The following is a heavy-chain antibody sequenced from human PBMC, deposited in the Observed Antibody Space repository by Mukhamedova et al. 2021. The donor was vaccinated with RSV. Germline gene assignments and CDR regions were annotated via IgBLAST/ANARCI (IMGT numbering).Heavy chain of an antibody. CDR3: AREVIDGTGDHRNGGFDY. V-gene: IGHV3-48*03. CDR2: GSTI. J-gene: IGHJ4*02. Sequence: GSTIYYADSVKGRFTISRDNAKNSLYLQMNSLRAEDTAAYYGAREVIDGTGDHRNGGFDYWGQGTLVTVSS. D-gene: IGHD3/OR15-3a*01.